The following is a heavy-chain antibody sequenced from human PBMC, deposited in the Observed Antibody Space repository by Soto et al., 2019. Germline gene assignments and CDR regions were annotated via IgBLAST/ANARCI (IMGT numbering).Heavy chain of an antibody. J-gene: IGHJ4*02. CDR3: VRSGTSSGRFSDY. D-gene: IGHD2-15*01. CDR1: GYTFTSYW. V-gene: IGHV5-51*01. Sequence: PGESLKISCKGSGYTFTSYWIGWVRQMPGEGLEWMGVIYPSDSDIRYSLSFQGKVTISADKSITTAYLQWSSLKAADTAMYYCVRSGTSSGRFSDYWGQGTLVTVSS. CDR2: IYPSDSDI.